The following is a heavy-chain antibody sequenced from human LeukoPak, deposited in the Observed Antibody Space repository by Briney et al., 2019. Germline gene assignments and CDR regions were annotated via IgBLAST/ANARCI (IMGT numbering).Heavy chain of an antibody. Sequence: SETLSLTCTVSGGSISSYYWSWIRQPPGKGLEWIGYIYYSGSTNYNPSLKSRVTISADTSKNQFSLKLSSVTAADTAVYYCARAKNYDSSGYKAHYFDHWGQGTLVTVSS. J-gene: IGHJ4*02. CDR3: ARAKNYDSSGYKAHYFDH. CDR1: GGSISSYY. CDR2: IYYSGST. D-gene: IGHD3-22*01. V-gene: IGHV4-59*01.